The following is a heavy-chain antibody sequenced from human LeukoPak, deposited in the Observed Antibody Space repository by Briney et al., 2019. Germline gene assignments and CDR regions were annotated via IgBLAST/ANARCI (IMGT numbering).Heavy chain of an antibody. J-gene: IGHJ5*02. V-gene: IGHV6-1*01. Sequence: SQTLSLTCAISGDSVSNNSAAWNWIRQSPSRGLEWLGRTYYRSKWYNDYAISVKSRITIKSDTSKNQFSLQLNSVTPEDTAVYYCAMQTTAYNWFDPWGQGTLVIVSS. CDR3: AMQTTAYNWFDP. CDR2: TYYRSKWYN. CDR1: GDSVSNNSAA. D-gene: IGHD4-17*01.